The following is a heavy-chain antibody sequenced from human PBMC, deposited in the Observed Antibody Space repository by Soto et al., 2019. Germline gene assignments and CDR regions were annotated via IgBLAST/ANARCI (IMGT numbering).Heavy chain of an antibody. J-gene: IGHJ4*02. CDR3: THKNYCASGRVY. V-gene: IGHV2-5*02. CDR2: IYWDNGK. Sequence: QITLKEPAPTLVKPTQTLTLTCAFSGFSLNTRVVGVGWIRQTPGKGLEWLALIYWDNGKRYRPYLKSMRTPTKDTAKRHGALMMTDMDPEDTANYYCTHKNYCASGRVYWGQGALVTVSS. D-gene: IGHD3-10*01. CDR1: GFSLNTRVVG.